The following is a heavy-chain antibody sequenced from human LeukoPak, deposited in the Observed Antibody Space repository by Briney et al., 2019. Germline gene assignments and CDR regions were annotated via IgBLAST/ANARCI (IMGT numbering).Heavy chain of an antibody. J-gene: IGHJ2*01. Sequence: GGSLRLSCAAFGFTFSSYSMNWVRQAPGKGLEWVSSISSSSSYIYYADSVKGRFTISRDNAKNSLYLQMNSLRAEDTAVYYCAREREYIYGYGFDLWGRGTLVTVCS. D-gene: IGHD5-18*01. V-gene: IGHV3-21*01. CDR1: GFTFSSYS. CDR2: ISSSSSYI. CDR3: AREREYIYGYGFDL.